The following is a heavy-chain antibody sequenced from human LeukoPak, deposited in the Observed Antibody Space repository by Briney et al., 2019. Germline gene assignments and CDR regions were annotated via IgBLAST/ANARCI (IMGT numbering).Heavy chain of an antibody. CDR2: INAGNGNT. CDR3: ARDPVQKLSFDY. CDR1: GYTFTSYA. V-gene: IGHV1-3*01. Sequence: ASVKVSCKASGYTFTSYAMHWVRQAPGQRLEWMGWINAGNGNTKYSQKFQGRVTITRDTSASTAYMELSSLRSEDTAVYYCARDPVQKLSFDYWGQGTLVTVSS. D-gene: IGHD4-11*01. J-gene: IGHJ4*02.